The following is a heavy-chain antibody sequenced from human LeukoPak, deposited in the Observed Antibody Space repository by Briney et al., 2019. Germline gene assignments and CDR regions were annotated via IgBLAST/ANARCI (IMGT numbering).Heavy chain of an antibody. V-gene: IGHV3-21*01. D-gene: IGHD6-13*01. CDR2: INSNGDSI. J-gene: IGHJ4*02. CDR1: GFTFSSYS. CDR3: ARAREPNSGSWFSDS. Sequence: AGSLTLSCAASGFTFSSYSKNWVRQAPGQGLELVSSINSNGDSIYYEDLVKSRFIMSTVNTKNYLYLLLCTPSAEDTAVYYCARAREPNSGSWFSDSWGQGTLVTVSS.